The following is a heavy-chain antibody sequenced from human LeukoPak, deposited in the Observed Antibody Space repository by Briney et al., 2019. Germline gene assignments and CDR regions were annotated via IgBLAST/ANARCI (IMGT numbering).Heavy chain of an antibody. D-gene: IGHD3-22*01. CDR2: IYPGYSNF. V-gene: IGHV5-51*01. J-gene: IGHJ4*02. CDR1: GYSFPTYW. CDR3: ARQSSSGSGVY. Sequence: GESLKISCKGSGYSFPTYWIGWVRQMSGKGLEWMGIIYPGYSNFRYSPSFQGQVTISADKSISTAYLHWSSLKASDTGMYFCARQSSSGSGVYWGQGTLVTVSS.